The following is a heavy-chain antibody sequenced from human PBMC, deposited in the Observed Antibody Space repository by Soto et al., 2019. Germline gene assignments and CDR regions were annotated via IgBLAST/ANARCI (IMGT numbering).Heavy chain of an antibody. J-gene: IGHJ5*02. V-gene: IGHV5-10-1*01. CDR3: ARDRSGSSWILFDP. Sequence: GESLKISCQGSGYSFTSYWITWVRQMPGKGLEWMGRIDPSDSYTNYSPSFQGHVTISADKSISTAYLQWSSLKASDTAMYYCARDRSGSSWILFDPWGQGTLVTGSS. CDR1: GYSFTSYW. CDR2: IDPSDSYT. D-gene: IGHD6-13*01.